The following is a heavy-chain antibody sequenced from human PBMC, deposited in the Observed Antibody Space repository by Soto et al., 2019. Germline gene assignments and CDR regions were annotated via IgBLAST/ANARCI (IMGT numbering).Heavy chain of an antibody. Sequence: SVKVSCKASGFIFTNFFMHWVRQAPGQGLEWMGGIIPIFGTANYAQKFQGRVTITADESTSTAYMELSSLRSEDTAVYYCAAHVYDILTADWFDPWGQGTLVTVSS. CDR1: GFIFTNFF. J-gene: IGHJ5*02. CDR3: AAHVYDILTADWFDP. CDR2: IIPIFGTA. V-gene: IGHV1-69*13. D-gene: IGHD3-9*01.